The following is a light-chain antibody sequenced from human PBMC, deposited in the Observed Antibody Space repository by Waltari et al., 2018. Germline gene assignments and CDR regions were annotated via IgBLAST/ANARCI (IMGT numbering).Light chain of an antibody. V-gene: IGLV1-47*01. J-gene: IGLJ3*02. CDR3: AAWDDSLSGWV. CDR1: SSNIRDEY. CDR2: RNN. Sequence: QPVLTQLPSASGTPCQGVTISCPGSSSNIRDEYVFWYQQFPGTSPKLLIHRNNQRPSGVPDRFSGSKSGTSAFLVISGLRSEDEADYHCAAWDDSLSGWVFGGGTKVTVL.